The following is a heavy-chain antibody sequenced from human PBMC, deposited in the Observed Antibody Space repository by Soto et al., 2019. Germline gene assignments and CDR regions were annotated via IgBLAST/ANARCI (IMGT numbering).Heavy chain of an antibody. V-gene: IGHV3-11*06. CDR1: GFTFSDYY. D-gene: IGHD6-13*01. J-gene: IGHJ6*02. CDR2: ISSSSSYT. CDR3: ARDIGFRSSSCYGMDV. Sequence: PGGSLRLSCAASGFTFSDYYMSWIRQAPGKGLEWVSYISSSSSYTNYADSVKGRFTISRDNAKNSLYLQMNSLRAEDTAVYYCARDIGFRSSSCYGMDVWGQGTTVTVSS.